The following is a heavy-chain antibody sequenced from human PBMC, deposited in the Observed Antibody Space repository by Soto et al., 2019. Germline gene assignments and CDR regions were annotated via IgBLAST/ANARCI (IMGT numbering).Heavy chain of an antibody. J-gene: IGHJ4*02. V-gene: IGHV4-30-4*01. CDR1: GGSISSGDYY. Sequence: QVQLQESGPGLVKPSQTLSLTCTVSGGSISSGDYYWSWIRQPPGKGLEWIGYIYYSGGTYHNPSLKRRVTISVDTSKNQFSLKLTSVTAADTAVYYCARAQLVGYYFDQWGQGTLVTVSS. CDR2: IYYSGGT. D-gene: IGHD2-2*01. CDR3: ARAQLVGYYFDQ.